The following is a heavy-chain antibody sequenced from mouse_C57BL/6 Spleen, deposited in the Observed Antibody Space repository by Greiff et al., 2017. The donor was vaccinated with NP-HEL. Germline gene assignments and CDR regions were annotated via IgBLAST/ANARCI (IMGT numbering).Heavy chain of an antibody. CDR2: IDPNSGGN. J-gene: IGHJ1*03. V-gene: IGHV1-72*01. CDR3: ARSSGGSSYDWYFDV. CDR1: GYTFTSYW. Sequence: QVQLQQPGAELVKPGASVKLSCKASGYTFTSYWMHWVKQRPGRGLEWIGRIDPNSGGNKYNEKFKSKATLTVDKPSSTAYMQLSSLTSEDSAVYYCARSSGGSSYDWYFDVWGTGTTVTVSS. D-gene: IGHD1-1*01.